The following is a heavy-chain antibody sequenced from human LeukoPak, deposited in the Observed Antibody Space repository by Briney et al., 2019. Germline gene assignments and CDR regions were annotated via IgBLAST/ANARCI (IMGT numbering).Heavy chain of an antibody. J-gene: IGHJ4*02. CDR2: IYYSGST. V-gene: IGHV4-59*01. D-gene: IGHD6-6*01. CDR3: AGDYGLAPYSSSMFDY. CDR1: GGSISSYY. Sequence: SETLSLTSTVSGGSISSYYWSWIRQPPGKGLEWIGYIYYSGSTNYNPSLKSRVTISVDTSKNQFSLKLSSVTAADTAVYYCAGDYGLAPYSSSMFDYWGQGTLVTVSS.